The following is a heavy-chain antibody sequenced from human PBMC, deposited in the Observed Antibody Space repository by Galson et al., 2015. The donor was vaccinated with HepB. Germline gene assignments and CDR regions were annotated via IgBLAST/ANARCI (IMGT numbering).Heavy chain of an antibody. CDR3: ARDLAVAADYYYGMDV. J-gene: IGHJ6*02. CDR2: IKSKTDGGTT. Sequence: SLRLSCAASGLTFSNAWKNWVRQAPGKGLEWVGRIKSKTDGGTTEYAASVKGRFTISRDDSKSIAYLQMNSLRAEDTAVYYCARDLAVAADYYYGMDVWGQGTTVTVSS. CDR1: GLTFSNAW. D-gene: IGHD6-19*01. V-gene: IGHV3-15*07.